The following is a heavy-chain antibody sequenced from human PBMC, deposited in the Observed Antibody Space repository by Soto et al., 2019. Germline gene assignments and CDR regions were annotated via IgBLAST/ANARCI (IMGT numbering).Heavy chain of an antibody. D-gene: IGHD3-16*01. Sequence: GASLGLSGAGSGFTLTRSAVSWVRQGPGKGLEWVSGISAGGGGTYYADSVKGRFTISRDISKNTVYLQMNGLRVEDTAVYSCAKEMGQWGETFDYWAHGTLVTVSS. CDR3: AKEMGQWGETFDY. J-gene: IGHJ4*01. V-gene: IGHV3-23*01. CDR1: GFTLTRSA. CDR2: ISAGGGGT.